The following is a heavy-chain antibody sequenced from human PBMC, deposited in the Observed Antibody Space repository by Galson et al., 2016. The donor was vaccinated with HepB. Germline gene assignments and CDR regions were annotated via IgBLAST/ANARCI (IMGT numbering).Heavy chain of an antibody. Sequence: TLSLTCTVSDDSFSTNHYYWSWIRQPAGKGLEWIGRIYTSGSTNYNPSLKGRVNISIDTSKNQFSLKMNSVTATDTAVYYCARDRGGFTVTIFDYWGQGTLVTVSS. CDR3: ARDRGGFTVTIFDY. CDR1: DDSFSTNHYY. CDR2: IYTSGST. D-gene: IGHD4-11*01. J-gene: IGHJ4*02. V-gene: IGHV4-61*02.